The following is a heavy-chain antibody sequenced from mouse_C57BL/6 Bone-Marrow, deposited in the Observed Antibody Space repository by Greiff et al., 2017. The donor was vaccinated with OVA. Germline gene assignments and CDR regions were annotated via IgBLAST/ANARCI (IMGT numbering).Heavy chain of an antibody. V-gene: IGHV1-42*01. CDR3: ARGYYDPWFAY. D-gene: IGHD2-4*01. Sequence: EVQLQQSGPELVKPGASVKISCKASGYSFTGYYMNWVKQSPEKSLEWIGELNPSTGGTTYNQKFKAKATLTVDKSSSTAYMQLKSLTSEDSAVYYCARGYYDPWFAYWGQGTLVTVSA. J-gene: IGHJ3*01. CDR2: LNPSTGGT. CDR1: GYSFTGYY.